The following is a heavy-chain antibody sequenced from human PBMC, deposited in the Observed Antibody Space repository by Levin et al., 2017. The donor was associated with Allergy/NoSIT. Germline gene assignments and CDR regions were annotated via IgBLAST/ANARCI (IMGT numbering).Heavy chain of an antibody. D-gene: IGHD3-10*01. CDR3: ARDFEIHYGSGPYYFDY. V-gene: IGHV4-4*02. Sequence: RASETLSLTCTVSGGSISSGNWWSWVRQPPGKGLEWIGEIHHKGSTNYNPSLKSRVPLSVDTSTNQFSLRLTSVTAADTAVYFCARDFEIHYGSGPYYFDYWGQGTLVRVSS. CDR2: IHHKGST. CDR1: GGSISSGNW. J-gene: IGHJ4*02.